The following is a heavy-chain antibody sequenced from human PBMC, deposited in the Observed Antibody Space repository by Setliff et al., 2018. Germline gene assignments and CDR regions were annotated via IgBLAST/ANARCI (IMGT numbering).Heavy chain of an antibody. D-gene: IGHD3-22*01. Sequence: SETLSLTCTVSGGSISSGDYYWSWIRQPPGKGLEWIGYIYSSGSTYYNPSLKSRVSISVDTSKNQFSLKLSSVTAADTAVYYCARESRYYYDNLGTLDYWGQGTLVPSPQ. CDR1: GGSISSGDYY. CDR3: ARESRYYYDNLGTLDY. CDR2: IYSSGST. V-gene: IGHV4-30-4*08. J-gene: IGHJ4*02.